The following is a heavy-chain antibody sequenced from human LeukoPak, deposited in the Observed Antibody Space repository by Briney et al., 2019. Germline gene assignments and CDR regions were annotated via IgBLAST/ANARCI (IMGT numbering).Heavy chain of an antibody. V-gene: IGHV1-69*01. D-gene: IGHD6-6*01. Sequence: SVKVSCKASGGIFSSYAISWVRQAPGQGLEWMGGIIPIFGTANYAQKFQGRVTITADESTSTAYMELSSLRSEDTAVYYCASIGGLAARSYYYYMDVWGKGTTVTVSS. CDR1: GGIFSSYA. J-gene: IGHJ6*03. CDR3: ASIGGLAARSYYYYMDV. CDR2: IIPIFGTA.